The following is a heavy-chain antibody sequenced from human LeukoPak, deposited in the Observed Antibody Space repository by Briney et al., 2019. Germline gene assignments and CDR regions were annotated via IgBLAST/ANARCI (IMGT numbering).Heavy chain of an antibody. D-gene: IGHD5-24*01. Sequence: GRSLRLSCAASGFTFSSYAIHWVRQAPGKGLEWVAVISYDGSNKYYADSVKGRFTISRDNSKNTLYLQMNSLRAEDTAVYYCARELSGGYNSLDYWGQGTLVTVSS. J-gene: IGHJ4*02. V-gene: IGHV3-30-3*01. CDR1: GFTFSSYA. CDR2: ISYDGSNK. CDR3: ARELSGGYNSLDY.